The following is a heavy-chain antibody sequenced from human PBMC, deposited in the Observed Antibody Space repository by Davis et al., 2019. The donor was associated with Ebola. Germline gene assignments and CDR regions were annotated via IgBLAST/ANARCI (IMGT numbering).Heavy chain of an antibody. Sequence: SVKVSCKASGGTFSSYTISWVRQAPGQGLEWMGRIIPILGIANYAQKFQGRVTITADKSTSTAYMELSSLRSEDTAVYYCAREVGYSYGFNAFDIWGQGTMVTVSS. V-gene: IGHV1-69*04. CDR1: GGTFSSYT. CDR3: AREVGYSYGFNAFDI. CDR2: IIPILGIA. J-gene: IGHJ3*02. D-gene: IGHD5-18*01.